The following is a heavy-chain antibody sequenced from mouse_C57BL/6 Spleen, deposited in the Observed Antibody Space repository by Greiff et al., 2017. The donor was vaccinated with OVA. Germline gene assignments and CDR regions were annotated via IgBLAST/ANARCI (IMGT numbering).Heavy chain of an antibody. CDR2: IDPENGDT. V-gene: IGHV14-4*01. D-gene: IGHD2-14*01. J-gene: IGHJ2*01. CDR3: TKAVGGYDFDY. CDR1: GFNIKDDY. Sequence: VQLKESGAELVRPGASVKLSCTASGFNIKDDYMHWVKQRPEQGLEWIGWIDPENGDTEYASKFQGKATITADTSSNTAYLQLSSLTSEDTAVYCWTKAVGGYDFDYWGQGTTLTVSS.